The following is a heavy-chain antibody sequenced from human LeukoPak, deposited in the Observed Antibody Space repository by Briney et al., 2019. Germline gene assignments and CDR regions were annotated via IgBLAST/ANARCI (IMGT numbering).Heavy chain of an antibody. Sequence: SETLSLTCTVSGASISSGLHYWSWIRQSAGKGLEWIGRFYISGSTDYNPALKSRVTISVDTSRNQISLKLSSVTAADTAVYYCARPRPYSYGSGTGGWFDPWGQGTLVTVSS. V-gene: IGHV4-61*02. J-gene: IGHJ5*02. D-gene: IGHD3-10*01. CDR2: FYISGST. CDR3: ARPRPYSYGSGTGGWFDP. CDR1: GASISSGLHY.